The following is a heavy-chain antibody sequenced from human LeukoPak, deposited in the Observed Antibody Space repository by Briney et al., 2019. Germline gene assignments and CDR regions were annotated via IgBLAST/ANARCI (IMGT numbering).Heavy chain of an antibody. Sequence: PGGSLGLSCAASGFTVSSNYMSWVRQAPGKGPEWVSLIRGSGDDTNYAESVRGRFTISRDNSKNTLYLLMNSLRVEDTAVYYCAKGPHSSANCLFDSWGQGTLVTVSS. CDR1: GFTVSSNY. V-gene: IGHV3-23*01. J-gene: IGHJ4*02. CDR2: IRGSGDDT. CDR3: AKGPHSSANCLFDS. D-gene: IGHD2-2*01.